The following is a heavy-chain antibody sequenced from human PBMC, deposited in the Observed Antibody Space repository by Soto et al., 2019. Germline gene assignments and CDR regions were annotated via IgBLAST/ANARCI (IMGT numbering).Heavy chain of an antibody. J-gene: IGHJ5*02. CDR3: ASRDANCSGASCYGRRDWFDP. V-gene: IGHV4-39*01. D-gene: IGHD2-2*01. Sequence: PSETLSLTCTVSGGSISRTSYYWGWIRQPPGKGLEWIGNIYYSGSTYYNPSLKSRVTISVDTSKNQFSLRLISVTAADTAVYYCASRDANCSGASCYGRRDWFDPWGQGTPVTVSS. CDR2: IYYSGST. CDR1: GGSISRTSYY.